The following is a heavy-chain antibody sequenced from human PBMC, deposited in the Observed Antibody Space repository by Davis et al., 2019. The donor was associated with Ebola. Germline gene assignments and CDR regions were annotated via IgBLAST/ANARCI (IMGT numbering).Heavy chain of an antibody. J-gene: IGHJ5*02. V-gene: IGHV1-2*02. Sequence: ASVKVSCKASGYTFTGYYMHWVRQAPGQGLEWMGWINPNSGGTNYAQKFQGRVTMTRDTSISTAYMELSRLRSDDTAVNYCARAEGSSSWYRWFDPWGQGTLVTVSS. D-gene: IGHD6-13*01. CDR2: INPNSGGT. CDR1: GYTFTGYY. CDR3: ARAEGSSSWYRWFDP.